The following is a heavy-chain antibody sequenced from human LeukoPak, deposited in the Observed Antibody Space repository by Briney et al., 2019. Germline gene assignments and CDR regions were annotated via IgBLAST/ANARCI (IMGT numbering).Heavy chain of an antibody. D-gene: IGHD3-16*02. Sequence: GGSLXXXCXAXGFTFDDYGMSWGRQAPGKGVEGVSGINWNGGRTVYADSVKGRFTTSRDKAKNSLYMQMNRLRDEETALYYCARGNVWGSYRYMERFFDYWGQGTLVTVSS. CDR2: INWNGGRT. CDR3: ARGNVWGSYRYMERFFDY. J-gene: IGHJ4*02. CDR1: GFTFDDYG. V-gene: IGHV3-20*04.